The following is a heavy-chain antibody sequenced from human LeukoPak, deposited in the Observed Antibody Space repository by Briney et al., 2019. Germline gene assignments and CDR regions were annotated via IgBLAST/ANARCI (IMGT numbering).Heavy chain of an antibody. Sequence: SETLSLTCTVSGGSIRSSLYYWAWIRQTPGKGLEWIGSIDYSGSTNYNPSLKSRATIFVDTSKNQFSLKLSSLTAADTAVYYCARLLWFGESPLFDYWGQGTLVTVPS. D-gene: IGHD3-10*01. J-gene: IGHJ4*02. CDR1: GGSIRSSLYY. CDR2: IDYSGST. V-gene: IGHV4-39*01. CDR3: ARLLWFGESPLFDY.